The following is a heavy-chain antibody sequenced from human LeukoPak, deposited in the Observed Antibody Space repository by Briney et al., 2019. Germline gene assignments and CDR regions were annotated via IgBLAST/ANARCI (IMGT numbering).Heavy chain of an antibody. J-gene: IGHJ4*02. CDR1: GFTFSNYG. Sequence: PGGSLRLSCAASGFTFSNYGMHWVRQSPGKGLEWVAVISYDGSIEYYADSVKGRFTISRDSSMNTLYLQMNNLRAEDTAVYYCARESDRGNDYWGQGTLVTVSS. CDR3: ARESDRGNDY. CDR2: ISYDGSIE. D-gene: IGHD3-10*01. V-gene: IGHV3-30*03.